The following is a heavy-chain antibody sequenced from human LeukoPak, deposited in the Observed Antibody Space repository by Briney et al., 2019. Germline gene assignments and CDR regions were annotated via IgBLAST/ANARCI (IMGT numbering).Heavy chain of an antibody. CDR2: ISGSGSST. CDR3: AKGLLIKKVSVYGMDV. D-gene: IGHD6-6*01. Sequence: PGGSLRLSCAASGFTFSSYAMNWVRQAPGKGLEWVSTISGSGSSTYYADPVKGRFTISRDNSKNTLYLQMNSLRVEDTAVYYCAKGLLIKKVSVYGMDVWGQGTTVTVSS. CDR1: GFTFSSYA. J-gene: IGHJ6*02. V-gene: IGHV3-23*01.